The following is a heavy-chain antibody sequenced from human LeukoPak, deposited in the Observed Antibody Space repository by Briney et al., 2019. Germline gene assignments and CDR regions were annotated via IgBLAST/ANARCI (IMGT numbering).Heavy chain of an antibody. Sequence: SETLSLTCAVYGVSFIGYYWNWIRQPAGKGLEWIGRIYTSGSTNYNPSLKSRVTISVDKSKNQFFLKLSSVTAADTAVYYCARDGYSGSYLFDYWGQGTLVTVSS. J-gene: IGHJ4*02. CDR1: GVSFIGYY. V-gene: IGHV4-59*10. CDR2: IYTSGST. CDR3: ARDGYSGSYLFDY. D-gene: IGHD1-26*01.